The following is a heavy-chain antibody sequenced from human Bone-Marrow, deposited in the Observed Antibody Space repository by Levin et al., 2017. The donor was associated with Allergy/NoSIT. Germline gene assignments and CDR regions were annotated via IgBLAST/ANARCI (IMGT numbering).Heavy chain of an antibody. V-gene: IGHV3-7*01. D-gene: IGHD1-7*01. CDR3: ARDIWQLPDY. Sequence: HPGESLKISCKGSGFSFGTFWMAWVRQVPGKGLEWVAHMNQDGSERYYVDSVKDRFTISRDNRKNTLYLQMTTLRVDDTALYHCARDIWQLPDYWGQGTLVTVSP. CDR1: GFSFGTFW. J-gene: IGHJ4*02. CDR2: MNQDGSER.